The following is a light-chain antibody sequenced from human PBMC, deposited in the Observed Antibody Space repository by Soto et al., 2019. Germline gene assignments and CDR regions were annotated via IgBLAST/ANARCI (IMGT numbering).Light chain of an antibody. J-gene: IGLJ1*01. V-gene: IGLV2-14*03. CDR3: SSYTTSNTRQIV. CDR2: DVS. CDR1: SSDVGGYNY. Sequence: QSALTQPASVSGSPGQSINISCTGTSSDVGGYNYASWYQHHPGKAPKLIIYDVSNRPSGVSNPFSGSKSGNTASLTISGLQPEDEADYYCSSYTTSNTRQIVFGTGTRSPS.